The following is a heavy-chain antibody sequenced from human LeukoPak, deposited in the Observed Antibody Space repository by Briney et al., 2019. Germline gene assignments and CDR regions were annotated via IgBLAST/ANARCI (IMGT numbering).Heavy chain of an antibody. CDR1: GFTVSSNY. CDR3: AREPYYPSSYYYYVDV. D-gene: IGHD3-10*01. J-gene: IGHJ6*03. CDR2: IYSGGST. Sequence: PGGSLRLSCAASGFTVSSNYMSWVRQAPGKGLEWVSVIYSGGSTYYADSVKGRFTISRDNSKNTLYLQMNSLRAEDTAVYYCAREPYYPSSYYYYVDVWGKGTTVTVSS. V-gene: IGHV3-53*01.